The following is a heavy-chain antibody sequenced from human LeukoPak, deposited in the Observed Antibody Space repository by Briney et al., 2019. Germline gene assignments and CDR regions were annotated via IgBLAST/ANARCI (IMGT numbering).Heavy chain of an antibody. V-gene: IGHV1-69*06. CDR3: AREKEGLLTFDY. CDR2: IIPIFGTA. D-gene: IGHD3-10*01. Sequence: SVKVSCKASGGTFSSYAISWVRQAPGQGLEWMGGIIPIFGTANYAQKFQGRVTITADKSTSTAYMELSSLRSEDMAVYYCAREKEGLLTFDYWGQGTLVTVSS. J-gene: IGHJ4*02. CDR1: GGTFSSYA.